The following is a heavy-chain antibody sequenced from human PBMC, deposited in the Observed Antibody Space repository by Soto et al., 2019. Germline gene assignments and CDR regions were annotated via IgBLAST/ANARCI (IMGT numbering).Heavy chain of an antibody. J-gene: IGHJ6*02. CDR2: MNXXSXNX. Sequence: ASVKVSCKASGYTFTSYDINWVRQATGQGLEWXGXMNXXSXNXGXAXXXXGRVTMTRTTSISTAYMELSSLRSEDTAVYYCARVSGIRRYGMDVWGQGTTVTVSS. CDR3: ARVSGIRRYGMDV. CDR1: GYTFTSYD. V-gene: IGHV1-8*01. D-gene: IGHD3-3*02.